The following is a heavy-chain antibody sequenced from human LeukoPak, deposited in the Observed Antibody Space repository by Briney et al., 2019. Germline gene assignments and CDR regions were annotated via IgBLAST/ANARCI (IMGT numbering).Heavy chain of an antibody. J-gene: IGHJ5*02. V-gene: IGHV4-39*01. CDR1: GGSISSSSYY. D-gene: IGHD3-3*01. CDR3: ARRYDFWSGYSPLVLRPSNWFDP. CDR2: FYYRQPQT. Sequence: PSETLSLTCTVSGGSISSSSYYWGWIRQPPGKGLEWVGSFYYRQPQTKYNPSLKSRVTISVDTSKNQFSLKLSSVTAADTAVYYCARRYDFWSGYSPLVLRPSNWFDPWGQGTLVTVSS.